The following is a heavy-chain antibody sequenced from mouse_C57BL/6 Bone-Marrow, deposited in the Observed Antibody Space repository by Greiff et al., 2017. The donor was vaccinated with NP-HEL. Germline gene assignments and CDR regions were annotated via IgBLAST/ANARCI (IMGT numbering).Heavy chain of an antibody. CDR2: INPNNGGT. J-gene: IGHJ2*01. D-gene: IGHD2-3*01. CDR3: ARYYDGYFPYFDY. V-gene: IGHV1-26*01. Sequence: EVQLQQSGPELVKPGASVKISCKASGYAFTDYYMNWVKQSHGKSLEWIGDINPNNGGTSYNQKFKGKATLTVDKSSSTAYMELRSLTSEDSAVYYCARYYDGYFPYFDYWGQGTTLTVSS. CDR1: GYAFTDYY.